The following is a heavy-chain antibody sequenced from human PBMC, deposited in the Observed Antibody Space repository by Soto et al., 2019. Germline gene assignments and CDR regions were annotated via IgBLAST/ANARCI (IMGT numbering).Heavy chain of an antibody. V-gene: IGHV2-5*02. CDR3: VYRVFGDYFFQF. CDR2: IYWDDNV. Sequence: QITLKESGPTLMKPTQTLTLTCTFSGFSLTTQGVHVGWIRQPPGKALEWLALIYWDDNVVYSPSLKNRLTITKDTSKGQVVLTLATVDPVDTATFYCVYRVFGDYFFQFWGQGILVNVSS. CDR1: GFSLTTQGVH. J-gene: IGHJ4*02. D-gene: IGHD4-17*01.